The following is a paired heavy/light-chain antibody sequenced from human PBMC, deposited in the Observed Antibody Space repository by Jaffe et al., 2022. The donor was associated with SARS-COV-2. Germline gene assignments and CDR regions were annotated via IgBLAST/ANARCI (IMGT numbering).Light chain of an antibody. Sequence: DIQMTQSPSSVSASVGDRVTITCRASQGISSLLAWYQQKPGKAPNLLIYGASSLQSGVPSRFSGSRSGTDFTLTISSLQPEDFATYYCQQGNSFPLTFGQGTKLEIK. V-gene: IGKV1-12*01. CDR3: QQGNSFPLT. J-gene: IGKJ2*01. CDR2: GAS. CDR1: QGISSL.
Heavy chain of an antibody. V-gene: IGHV4-39*01. CDR2: MYYSGNT. Sequence: QLQLQESGPGLVKPSETLSLTCTVSGGSISSSSYFWDWIRQPPGKGLEWIGSMYYSGNTYYNPSLKSRVTISADTSENQFSLKLSSVTAADTAVYHCAIHIAPSGDYPPHYFDYWGQGALVTVSS. CDR3: AIHIAPSGDYPPHYFDY. J-gene: IGHJ4*02. D-gene: IGHD4-17*01. CDR1: GGSISSSSYF.